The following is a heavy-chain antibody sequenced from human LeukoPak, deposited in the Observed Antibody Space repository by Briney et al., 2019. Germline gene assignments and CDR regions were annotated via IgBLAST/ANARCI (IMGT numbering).Heavy chain of an antibody. CDR3: AKDLHDYGDYVGWFDS. D-gene: IGHD4-17*01. CDR2: ISGSGGSA. CDR1: GFTFGSYA. V-gene: IGHV3-23*01. Sequence: PGGSLRLSCAASGFTFGSYAMDWVRQAPGKWLEWVSAISGSGGSAYYADSVKGRFTISRDNSKYTLYLQMNSLRAEDTAVYYCAKDLHDYGDYVGWFDSWGQGTLVTVSS. J-gene: IGHJ5*01.